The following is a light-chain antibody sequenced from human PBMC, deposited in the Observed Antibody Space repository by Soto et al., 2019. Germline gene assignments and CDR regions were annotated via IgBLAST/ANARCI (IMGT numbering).Light chain of an antibody. CDR1: GSDVGGYNY. V-gene: IGLV2-14*01. CDR3: SSYTSRSTVV. Sequence: QSALTQPASVSGSPGQSITISCTGTGSDVGGYNYVSWYQQHPGKAPKLMIYEVSNRPSGVSNRFSGSKSGNTASLTISGLQAEDEADYYCSSYTSRSTVVFGGGTKLTVL. CDR2: EVS. J-gene: IGLJ2*01.